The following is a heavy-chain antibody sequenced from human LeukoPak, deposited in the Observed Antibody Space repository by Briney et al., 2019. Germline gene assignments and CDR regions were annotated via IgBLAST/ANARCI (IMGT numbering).Heavy chain of an antibody. V-gene: IGHV4-59*01. J-gene: IGHJ4*02. D-gene: IGHD4-23*01. Sequence: SETLSLTCTVSSSSISNYYWNWIRQPPGKGLEWIGYIYYSGGTNYNPSLKSRLTISVDTSKNQFSLKLTSVTAADTAVYYFAREPLGDYGGNSGFDYWGQGSLVTVSS. CDR1: SSSISNYY. CDR3: AREPLGDYGGNSGFDY. CDR2: IYYSGGT.